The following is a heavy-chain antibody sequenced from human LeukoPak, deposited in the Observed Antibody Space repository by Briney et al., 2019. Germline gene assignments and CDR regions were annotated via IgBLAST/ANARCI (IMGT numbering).Heavy chain of an antibody. J-gene: IGHJ4*02. V-gene: IGHV3-72*01. D-gene: IGHD2-15*01. CDR2: TRDKAHSYTT. CDR3: ARGFCSSGTCYVGDY. Sequence: PGGSLRLSCAASGFTFSDHYMDWVRQAPGKGLEWVGRTRDKAHSYTTEYAASVKGRFSISRDDSKNSLYLQMNSLKIEDTAVYYCARGFCSSGTCYVGDYWGQGTLATVSS. CDR1: GFTFSDHY.